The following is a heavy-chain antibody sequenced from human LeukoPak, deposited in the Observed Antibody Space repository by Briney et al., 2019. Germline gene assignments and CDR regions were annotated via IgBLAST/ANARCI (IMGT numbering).Heavy chain of an antibody. CDR1: GGTFSSYA. J-gene: IGHJ3*02. Sequence: SVKVSCKASGGTFSSYAISWVRQAPGQGLEWMGRIIPIFGTANYAQKFQGRVTITTDESTSTAYMELSSLRSEDPAVYYCAREIDAVETTDAFDIWGQGTMVTVSS. D-gene: IGHD1-1*01. V-gene: IGHV1-69*05. CDR2: IIPIFGTA. CDR3: AREIDAVETTDAFDI.